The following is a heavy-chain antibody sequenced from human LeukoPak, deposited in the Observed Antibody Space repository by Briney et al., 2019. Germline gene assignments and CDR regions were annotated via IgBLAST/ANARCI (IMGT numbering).Heavy chain of an antibody. CDR3: ARGVSYYDSSGYYYYFDS. V-gene: IGHV3-53*01. J-gene: IGHJ4*02. D-gene: IGHD3-22*01. CDR2: IYSGSST. CDR1: GFTVSSNY. Sequence: GRSLRLSCAASGFTVSSNYMSWVRQAPGKGLEWVSVIYSGSSTYYADSVKGRFTISRDNSKNTLYLQMNSLRAEDTALYYCARGVSYYDSSGYYYYFDSWGQGTLVTVSS.